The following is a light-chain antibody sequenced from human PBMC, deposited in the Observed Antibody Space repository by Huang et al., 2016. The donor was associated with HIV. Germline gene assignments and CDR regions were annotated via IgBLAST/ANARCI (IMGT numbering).Light chain of an antibody. CDR1: QSVLCSSNNKNY. V-gene: IGKV4-1*01. J-gene: IGKJ2*01. CDR3: QQYYNPSYT. Sequence: DIVMTQSPDSLAVSLGERATINYKSSQSVLCSSNNKNYLAWYQQKPGQPPKLFVSWASTREPGVPDRFSGSGSGTDFTLTISSLQAEDVAVYYCQQYYNPSYTLGQGTKLEVK. CDR2: WAS.